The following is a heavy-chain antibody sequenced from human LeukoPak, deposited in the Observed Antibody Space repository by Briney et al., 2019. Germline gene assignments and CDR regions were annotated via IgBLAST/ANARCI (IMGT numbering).Heavy chain of an antibody. V-gene: IGHV4-61*02. CDR1: GGSISSGSYY. D-gene: IGHD4-23*01. Sequence: SETLSLTGTVSGGSISSGSYYWSWIRQPAGKGLEWIGRIYTSGSTNYNPSLKSRVTISVDTSKNQFSLKLSSVTAADTAVYYCAREPIRWCYFDYWGQGTLVTVSS. CDR3: AREPIRWCYFDY. CDR2: IYTSGST. J-gene: IGHJ4*02.